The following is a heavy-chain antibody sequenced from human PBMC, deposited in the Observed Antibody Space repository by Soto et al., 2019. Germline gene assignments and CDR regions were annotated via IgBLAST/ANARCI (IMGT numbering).Heavy chain of an antibody. V-gene: IGHV1-3*01. J-gene: IGHJ4*02. Sequence: ASVKVSCKASGYTFTSYGINWVRQAPGRGLEWMGWINPGNGNTKYSQQFQGRVIIDRDTSASTAYMESSSLRSEDTAVYYCARGITIFGVVSSSDYWGQGTLVTVSS. CDR1: GYTFTSYG. CDR2: INPGNGNT. D-gene: IGHD3-3*01. CDR3: ARGITIFGVVSSSDY.